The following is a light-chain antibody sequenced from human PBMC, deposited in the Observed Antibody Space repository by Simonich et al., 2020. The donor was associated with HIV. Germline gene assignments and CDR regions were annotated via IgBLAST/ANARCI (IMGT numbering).Light chain of an antibody. J-gene: IGLJ3*02. CDR3: SSYTSSSTLV. CDR2: DVS. CDR1: SSDVGGYNY. Sequence: QSALTQPASVSGSPGQSITISCTGTSSDVGGYNYVSWYQQHPGQAPKLRIYDVSNRPSGVSTRFSGSKSGNTASLTISGLQAEDEADYYCSSYTSSSTLVFGGGTKLTVL. V-gene: IGLV2-14*03.